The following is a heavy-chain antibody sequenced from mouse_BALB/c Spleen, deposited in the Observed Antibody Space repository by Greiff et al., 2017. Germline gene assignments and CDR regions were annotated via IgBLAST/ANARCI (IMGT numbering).Heavy chain of an antibody. Sequence: EVQLVESGPGLVKPSQSLSLTCSVTGYSITSGYYWNWIRQFPGNKLEWMGYISYDGSNNYNPSLKNRISITRDTSKNQFFLKLNSVTTEDTATYYCALYGYDWYFDVWGAGTTVTVSS. CDR2: ISYDGSN. CDR3: ALYGYDWYFDV. D-gene: IGHD2-2*01. J-gene: IGHJ1*01. V-gene: IGHV3-6*02. CDR1: GYSITSGYY.